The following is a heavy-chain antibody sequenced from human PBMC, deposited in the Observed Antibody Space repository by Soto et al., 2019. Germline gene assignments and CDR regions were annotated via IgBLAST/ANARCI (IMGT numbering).Heavy chain of an antibody. CDR1: GFTFSSYS. D-gene: IGHD3-10*01. Sequence: GGSLRLSCAASGFTFSSYSMNWVRQAPGKGLEWVSSISSSSSYIYYADSVKGRFTIPRDNAKNSLYLQMNSLRAEDTAVYYCAREVTRDYMVRGVITPGYYGMDVWGQGTTVTV. V-gene: IGHV3-21*01. CDR2: ISSSSSYI. CDR3: AREVTRDYMVRGVITPGYYGMDV. J-gene: IGHJ6*02.